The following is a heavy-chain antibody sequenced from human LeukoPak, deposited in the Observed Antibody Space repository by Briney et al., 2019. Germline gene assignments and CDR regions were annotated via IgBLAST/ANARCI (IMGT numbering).Heavy chain of an antibody. CDR3: ARSSYGVWNWFDP. D-gene: IGHD4-17*01. V-gene: IGHV5-51*01. J-gene: IGHJ5*02. CDR2: SYSGDSDT. CDR1: GYGFTSYW. Sequence: GQPLKISCKGSGYGFTSYWIGWVRQMPGKGLEWMGISYSGDSDTRYSPSFQGQVTISADKSISTAYLQWSSLKASDTAMYYCARSSYGVWNWFDPWGQGTLVTVSS.